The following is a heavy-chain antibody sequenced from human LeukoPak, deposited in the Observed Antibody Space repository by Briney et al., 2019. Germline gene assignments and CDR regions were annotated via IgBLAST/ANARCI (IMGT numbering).Heavy chain of an antibody. CDR2: IYYIGTT. Sequence: SETLSLTCSVSRGSISSYYWSWIRQPPGKGLEWIGCIYYIGTTNYNPSLKSRVTISVDTSKSQFSLKLSSVTAADTAVYYCVRHAVSAGGLTTSWFDPWGQGTLVTVSS. D-gene: IGHD6-13*01. J-gene: IGHJ5*02. CDR3: VRHAVSAGGLTTSWFDP. V-gene: IGHV4-59*08. CDR1: RGSISSYY.